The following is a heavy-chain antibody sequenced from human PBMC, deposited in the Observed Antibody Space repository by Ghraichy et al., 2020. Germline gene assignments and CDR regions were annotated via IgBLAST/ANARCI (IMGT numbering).Heavy chain of an antibody. Sequence: SETLSLTCAVYGGSFSGYYWSWIRQPPGKGLEWIGEINHSGSTNYNPSLKSRVTISVDTSKNQFSLKLSSVTAADTAVYYCARRGTPYSSGWIASTKNYYFDYWGQGTLVTVSS. V-gene: IGHV4-34*01. CDR3: ARRGTPYSSGWIASTKNYYFDY. D-gene: IGHD6-19*01. J-gene: IGHJ4*02. CDR1: GGSFSGYY. CDR2: INHSGST.